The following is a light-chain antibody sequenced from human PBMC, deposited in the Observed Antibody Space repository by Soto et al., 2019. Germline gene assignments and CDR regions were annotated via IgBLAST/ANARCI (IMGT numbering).Light chain of an antibody. CDR2: EGS. Sequence: QSVLTQPASVSGSPGQSITLSCTGTSSDVGSYNLVSWYQQHPGKAPKLMIYEGSKRPSGVSIRFSGSKSGNTASLTISGLQAEDEADYYCCSYAGSSKVFGTGTKVTVL. V-gene: IGLV2-23*01. J-gene: IGLJ1*01. CDR3: CSYAGSSKV. CDR1: SSDVGSYNL.